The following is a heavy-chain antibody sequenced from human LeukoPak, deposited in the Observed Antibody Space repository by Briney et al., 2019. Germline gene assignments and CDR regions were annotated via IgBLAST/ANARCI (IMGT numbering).Heavy chain of an antibody. Sequence: PGRSLRLSCAASGFTFSSYGMHWVRQAPGKGLEWVAVISYDGSNKYYADSVKGRFTISRDNSKNTLYLQMNSLRAEDTAVYYCARMGMAAAGHFDYWGQGTLVTVSS. D-gene: IGHD6-13*01. V-gene: IGHV3-30*03. CDR1: GFTFSSYG. J-gene: IGHJ4*02. CDR2: ISYDGSNK. CDR3: ARMGMAAAGHFDY.